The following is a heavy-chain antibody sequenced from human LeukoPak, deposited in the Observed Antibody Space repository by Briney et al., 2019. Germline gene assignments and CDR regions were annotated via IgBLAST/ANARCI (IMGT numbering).Heavy chain of an antibody. CDR1: GGTFSSYA. Sequence: SSVKVSCKASGGTFSSYAISWVRQAPGQGLEWMGGIIPIFGTANYAQKLQGRVTMTTDTSTSTAYMELRSLRSDDTAVYYCARLWELLYFDYWGQGTLVTVSS. CDR2: IIPIFGTA. V-gene: IGHV1-69*05. J-gene: IGHJ4*02. CDR3: ARLWELLYFDY. D-gene: IGHD1-26*01.